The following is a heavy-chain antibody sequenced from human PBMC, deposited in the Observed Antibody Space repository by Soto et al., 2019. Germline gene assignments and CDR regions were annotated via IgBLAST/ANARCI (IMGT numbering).Heavy chain of an antibody. D-gene: IGHD5-18*01. Sequence: SLRLSCAASGFTFSSYAMHSVRHAPGTGLEWVAVISYDGSNKYYADSVKGRFTISRDNSKNTLYLQMNSLRAEDTAVYYCARDRVDTAMVITGWGDYWGQGTLVTVSS. V-gene: IGHV3-30-3*01. CDR2: ISYDGSNK. CDR1: GFTFSSYA. J-gene: IGHJ4*02. CDR3: ARDRVDTAMVITGWGDY.